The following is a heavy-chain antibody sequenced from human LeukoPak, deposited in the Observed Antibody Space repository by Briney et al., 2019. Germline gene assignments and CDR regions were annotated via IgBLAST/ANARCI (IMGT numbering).Heavy chain of an antibody. J-gene: IGHJ2*01. V-gene: IGHV3-11*01. CDR2: ISSSGSTI. CDR1: GSTFSDYY. CDR3: ARVSYYYDSSGYRPYWYFDL. Sequence: PGGSLRLSCAASGSTFSDYYMSWLRQAPWKGLEWVSYISSSGSTIYYADSVKGRFTISRDNAKHSLYLKMNSLRAEDTAVYYCARVSYYYDSSGYRPYWYFDLWGRGTLVTVSS. D-gene: IGHD3-22*01.